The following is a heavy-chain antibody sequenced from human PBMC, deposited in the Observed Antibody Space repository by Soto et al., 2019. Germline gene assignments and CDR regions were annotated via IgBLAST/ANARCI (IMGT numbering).Heavy chain of an antibody. Sequence: PSETLSLTCTVSGGSISSSSYYWGWIRQPPGKGLEWIGSIYYSGSTYYNPSLKSRVTISVDTSKNQFSLKLSSVTAADTAVYYCARILTIFGTTYYFDYWGQGTLVTSPQ. V-gene: IGHV4-39*01. J-gene: IGHJ4*02. CDR3: ARILTIFGTTYYFDY. CDR1: GGSISSSSYY. D-gene: IGHD3-3*01. CDR2: IYYSGST.